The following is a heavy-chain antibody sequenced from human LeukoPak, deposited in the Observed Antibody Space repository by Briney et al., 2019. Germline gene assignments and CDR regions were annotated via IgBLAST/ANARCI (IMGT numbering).Heavy chain of an antibody. J-gene: IGHJ4*02. CDR1: GGSFSGYY. V-gene: IGHV4-34*01. CDR2: INHSGST. D-gene: IGHD3-22*01. Sequence: SETLSLTCAVYGGSFSGYYWNWIRQPPGKGLEWIGEINHSGSTNYNPSLKSRVTISVDTSKNQFSLKLSSVTAADTAVYYCARFNYYDSSDYHWGQGTLVTVSS. CDR3: ARFNYYDSSDYH.